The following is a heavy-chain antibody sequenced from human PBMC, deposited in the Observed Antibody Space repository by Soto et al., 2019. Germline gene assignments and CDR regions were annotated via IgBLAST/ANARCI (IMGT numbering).Heavy chain of an antibody. J-gene: IGHJ6*02. CDR2: ISFDGNNK. Sequence: QVQLVESGGGVAQPGRSLRLSCVASGFTFSRNGMHWVRQAPGKGLQWVAVISFDGNNKYYADSVKGRFTISRDTSKNTVFLQMNSLRAEDTAVYYCAKDREVYYHGRDVWGQGTTVTVSS. D-gene: IGHD3-10*01. CDR1: GFTFSRNG. V-gene: IGHV3-30*18. CDR3: AKDREVYYHGRDV.